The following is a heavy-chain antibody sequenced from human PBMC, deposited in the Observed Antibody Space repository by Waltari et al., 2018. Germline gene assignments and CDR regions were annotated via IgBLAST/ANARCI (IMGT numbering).Heavy chain of an antibody. CDR2: IRYDGSNK. D-gene: IGHD3-10*01. V-gene: IGHV3-30*02. CDR1: GFTFSRYA. Sequence: QVQLVESGGGVVQPGGSLRLSCAASGFTFSRYAMPWVRQAPGKGLEWVAFIRYDGSNKYYADAGKGRFTISRDNSKNTLYLQMNSLRAEDTAVYYCAQDRGAGGGMDVWGQGTTVTVSS. CDR3: AQDRGAGGGMDV. J-gene: IGHJ6*02.